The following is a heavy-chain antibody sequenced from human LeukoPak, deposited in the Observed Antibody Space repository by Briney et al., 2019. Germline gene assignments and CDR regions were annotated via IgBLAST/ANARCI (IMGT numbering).Heavy chain of an antibody. CDR3: AREDLADALDV. Sequence: PGGSLRLSCAASGFTFRNYEMNWVRQAPGKGLEWLSYIGSTGAPIFYADSVKGRFTISRDNAKNSLYLQMNSLRAEDTAVYYCAREDLADALDVWGQGTMVTVSS. V-gene: IGHV3-48*03. J-gene: IGHJ3*01. CDR2: IGSTGAPI. CDR1: GFTFRNYE. D-gene: IGHD3-16*01.